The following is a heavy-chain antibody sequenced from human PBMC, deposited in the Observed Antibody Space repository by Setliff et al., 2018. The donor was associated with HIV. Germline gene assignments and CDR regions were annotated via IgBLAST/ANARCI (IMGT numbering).Heavy chain of an antibody. D-gene: IGHD2-2*01. CDR2: IKNDGSEK. J-gene: IGHJ4*02. Sequence: GGSLRLSCAASGFAFSDFSMSWVRQAPGKGLEWVAKIKNDGSEKYYADSVKGRFTISRDNAKNSLYLQMNSLRAEDTAVYYCARLPGYCSTSSCYGYLDYWGQGTLVTAPQ. V-gene: IGHV3-7*01. CDR1: GFAFSDFS. CDR3: ARLPGYCSTSSCYGYLDY.